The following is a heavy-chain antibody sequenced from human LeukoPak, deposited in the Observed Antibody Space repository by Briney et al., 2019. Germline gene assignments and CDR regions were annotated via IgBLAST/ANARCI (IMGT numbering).Heavy chain of an antibody. CDR1: GGSISSYY. Sequence: SETLSPTCTVSGGSISSYYWSWIRQPPGKGLEWIGYIYYSGSTNYNPSLKSRVTISVDTSKNQFSLKLSSVTAADTAVYYCARGDYYDSSGYYLFDYWGQGTLVTVSS. D-gene: IGHD3-22*01. V-gene: IGHV4-59*01. CDR2: IYYSGST. CDR3: ARGDYYDSSGYYLFDY. J-gene: IGHJ4*02.